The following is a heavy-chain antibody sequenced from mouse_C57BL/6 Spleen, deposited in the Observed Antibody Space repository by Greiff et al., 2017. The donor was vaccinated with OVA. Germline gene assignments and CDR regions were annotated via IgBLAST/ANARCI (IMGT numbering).Heavy chain of an antibody. J-gene: IGHJ2*01. Sequence: VQLQQSGPELVKPGASVKISCKASGYAFTDYNMNWMKQSNGTSLEWIRVVNPNYGTTSYNQKFKGKATLTLDQSSSTADMQLNSLSSEDSAVYYGSGGGDDYDCGRMPFDYWGQGTTLTVSS. V-gene: IGHV1-39*01. CDR3: SGGGDDYDCGRMPFDY. D-gene: IGHD2-4*01. CDR2: VNPNYGTT. CDR1: GYAFTDYN.